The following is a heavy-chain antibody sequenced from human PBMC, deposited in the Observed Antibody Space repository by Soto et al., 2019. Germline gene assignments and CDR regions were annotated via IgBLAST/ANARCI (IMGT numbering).Heavy chain of an antibody. J-gene: IGHJ4*02. V-gene: IGHV4-34*01. CDR3: ARGKGYCSTSSCRECGSCYYDY. CDR2: VSHSGST. CDR1: GGSFSGYY. D-gene: IGHD2-2*01. Sequence: SETLSLTCAVYGGSFSGYYWTWIRQPPGKGLEWIGEVSHSGSTNYNPSLKSRVTISVDTSNNQFSLKMSSVTAADTSVYYCARGKGYCSTSSCRECGSCYYDYWGQGALVTVSS.